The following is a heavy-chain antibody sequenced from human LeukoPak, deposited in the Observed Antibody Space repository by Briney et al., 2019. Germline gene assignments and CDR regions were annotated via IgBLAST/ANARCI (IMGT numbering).Heavy chain of an antibody. J-gene: IGHJ5*02. V-gene: IGHV4-59*08. CDR2: ISYSGTT. Sequence: PSETLSLTCTVSGGSMSRYYWRWLRQSPGKGLEWVGYISYSGTTNYNPSLKSRVTISLGTSKNRFSLNLTSVTAADTAVYYCARHGSGTSLALYPWGQGTLVTVSS. D-gene: IGHD3-10*01. CDR3: ARHGSGTSLALYP. CDR1: GGSMSRYY.